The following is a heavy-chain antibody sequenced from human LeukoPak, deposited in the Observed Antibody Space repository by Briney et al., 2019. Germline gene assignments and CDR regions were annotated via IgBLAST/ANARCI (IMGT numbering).Heavy chain of an antibody. J-gene: IGHJ3*02. D-gene: IGHD5-24*01. CDR2: IYSGGST. CDR1: GFTVSSNY. Sequence: PGGSLRLSCAASGFTVSSNYMSWVRQAPGEGLEWVSVIYSGGSTYYADSVKGRFTISRDNSENTLYLQMNSLRAEDTAVYYCARAPRRDGYIDAFDIWGQGTMVTVSS. V-gene: IGHV3-66*01. CDR3: ARAPRRDGYIDAFDI.